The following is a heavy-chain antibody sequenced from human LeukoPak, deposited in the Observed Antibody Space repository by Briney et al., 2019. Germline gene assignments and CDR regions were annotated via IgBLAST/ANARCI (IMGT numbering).Heavy chain of an antibody. V-gene: IGHV3-7*01. J-gene: IGHJ4*02. CDR3: GSNLRWFKKNNFDS. CDR1: GFTFSSYW. D-gene: IGHD4-23*01. CDR2: IKQDGSEK. Sequence: GGSLRLSCAASGFTFSSYWMSWVCQAPGKGLEWVANIKQDGSEKYYVDSVKGRFTISRDNAKNSLYLQMNSLRAEDTAVYYCGSNLRWFKKNNFDSWGQGTLVTVSS.